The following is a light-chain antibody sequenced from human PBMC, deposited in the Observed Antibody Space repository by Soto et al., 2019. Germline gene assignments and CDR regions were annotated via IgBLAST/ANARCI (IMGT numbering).Light chain of an antibody. CDR2: AAS. CDR3: QQSYTTPWT. CDR1: QGISSY. J-gene: IGKJ1*01. Sequence: VIWITHSPSFISPSXVLRVTICXXMSQGISSYLAWYQQKPGKAPELLIYAASTLQSGVPSRFSGSGSGTDFTLTISCLQSEDFATYFCQQSYTTPWTFGQGTKVDTK. V-gene: IGKV1D-8*01.